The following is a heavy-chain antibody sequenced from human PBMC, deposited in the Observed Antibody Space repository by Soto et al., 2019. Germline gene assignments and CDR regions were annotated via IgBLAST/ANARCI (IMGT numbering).Heavy chain of an antibody. Sequence: PSETLSLTCVVSGGSLSDYFWSWIRQPPGMALEWIGEINHLGSINYNPSLKSRVTMSVDTSKNQFSLKLSSVTAADTAVYYCVFGMWIQLPYWFVPWGQGTLVTVFS. V-gene: IGHV4-34*01. J-gene: IGHJ5*02. D-gene: IGHD5-18*01. CDR3: VFGMWIQLPYWFVP. CDR1: GGSLSDYF. CDR2: INHLGSI.